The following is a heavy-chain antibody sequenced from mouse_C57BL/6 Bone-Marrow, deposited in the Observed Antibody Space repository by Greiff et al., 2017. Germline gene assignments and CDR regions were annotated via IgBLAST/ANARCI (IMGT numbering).Heavy chain of an antibody. Sequence: VQLPQPGAELVKPGASVKMSCKASGYTFTSSWITWVKHRPGQGLEWIGDIYPGSGSTNYNEKFKSNATLTVDTSSSTAYMQLSSLTSEDSAVYYCARGLTPAWFAYWGQGTLVTVSA. D-gene: IGHD2-2*01. CDR1: GYTFTSSW. V-gene: IGHV1-55*01. CDR3: ARGLTPAWFAY. CDR2: IYPGSGST. J-gene: IGHJ3*01.